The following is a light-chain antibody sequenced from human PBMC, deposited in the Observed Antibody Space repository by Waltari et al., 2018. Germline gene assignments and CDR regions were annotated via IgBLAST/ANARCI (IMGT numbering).Light chain of an antibody. V-gene: IGKV1-5*03. CDR1: QSFINW. CDR2: KAS. Sequence: DIQMTQSPSTLSASVGDRVTITCRASQSFINWLAWFQQKPGKAPKLRIYKASNLESGVPSRFSGSGSGTAFNLTISSLQPDDFATYYCQQYMTNSWTFGQGTRVEVK. CDR3: QQYMTNSWT. J-gene: IGKJ1*01.